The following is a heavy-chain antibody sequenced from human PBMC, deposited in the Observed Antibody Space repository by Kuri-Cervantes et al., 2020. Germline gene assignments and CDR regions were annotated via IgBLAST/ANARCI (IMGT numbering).Heavy chain of an antibody. V-gene: IGHV3-30*03. Sequence: GGSLRLSCAASGFTFSSYGMHWVRQAPGKGLEWVAVISYDGSNKYYADSVKGRFTISRDNSKNTMYLQMNILRAEDTAVYYCARDLYGSGGYYYYGMDVWGQGTTVTVSS. CDR1: GFTFSSYG. CDR3: ARDLYGSGGYYYYGMDV. J-gene: IGHJ6*02. D-gene: IGHD3-10*01. CDR2: ISYDGSNK.